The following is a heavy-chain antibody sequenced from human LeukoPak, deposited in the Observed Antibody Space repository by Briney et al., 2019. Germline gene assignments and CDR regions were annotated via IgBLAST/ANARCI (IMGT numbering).Heavy chain of an antibody. V-gene: IGHV1-69*13. CDR1: GGTFISYA. Sequence: SVKVSCKASGGTFISYAISWVRQAPGQGLEWMGGIIPIFGTANYAQKFQGRVTITADESTSTAYMELSSLRSEDTAVYYCARPNYYDSSGYYFPPDYWGQGTLVTVSS. J-gene: IGHJ4*02. CDR2: IIPIFGTA. CDR3: ARPNYYDSSGYYFPPDY. D-gene: IGHD3-22*01.